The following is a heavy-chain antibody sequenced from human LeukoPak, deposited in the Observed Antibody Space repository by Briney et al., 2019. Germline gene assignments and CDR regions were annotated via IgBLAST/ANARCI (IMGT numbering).Heavy chain of an antibody. CDR1: GFTFNTYT. D-gene: IGHD2-15*01. J-gene: IGHJ4*02. CDR3: ASGYCSGGSCSPPFDY. V-gene: IGHV3-48*04. Sequence: GSXRLSCXASGFTFNTYTMNWVRQAPGKGLEWVSYISGSSGIIDYADSVKGRFTISRDNAKNSLYLQMNSLRAEDTAVYYCASGYCSGGSCSPPFDYWGQGTLVTVSS. CDR2: ISGSSGII.